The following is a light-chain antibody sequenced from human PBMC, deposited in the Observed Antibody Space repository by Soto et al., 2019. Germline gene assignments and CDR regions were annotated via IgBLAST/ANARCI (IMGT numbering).Light chain of an antibody. CDR1: SSDVGGYNY. J-gene: IGLJ1*01. V-gene: IGLV2-11*01. Sequence: QSVLAQPRSVSGSPGQSVTISCTGTSSDVGGYNYVSWYQQHPGKAPKLMIYDVSKRPSGVPDRFSGSKSGNTASLTISGLQAEDEADYYCCSYEVSYTPYLFGTGTKLTVL. CDR2: DVS. CDR3: CSYEVSYTPYL.